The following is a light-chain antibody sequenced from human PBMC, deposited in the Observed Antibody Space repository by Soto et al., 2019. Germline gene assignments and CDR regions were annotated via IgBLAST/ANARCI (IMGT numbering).Light chain of an antibody. CDR3: QQYHVWPKWT. Sequence: MTPSPSSLSASVVDRVSITCRASESVSISLAWYQHTPGQPPRLLIHGASTRASGVPPRFSGSGSGTDFSLTISSLQSEDYAVYFCQQYHVWPKWTFGQGTKVDIK. V-gene: IGKV3D-15*01. CDR1: ESVSIS. CDR2: GAS. J-gene: IGKJ1*01.